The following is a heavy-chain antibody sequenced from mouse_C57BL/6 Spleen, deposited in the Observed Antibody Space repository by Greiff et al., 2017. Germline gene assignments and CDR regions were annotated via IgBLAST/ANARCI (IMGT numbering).Heavy chain of an antibody. Sequence: VQLQQPGAELVRPGSSVKLSCKASGYTFTSYWMDWVKQRPGQGLEWIGNIYPSDSETHYNQKFKDKATLTVDKSSSTAYMQLSSLTSEDSAVYYCARDRDGYYYFDYWVQGTTLTVSS. CDR1: GYTFTSYW. CDR3: ARDRDGYYYFDY. D-gene: IGHD2-3*01. V-gene: IGHV1-61*01. CDR2: IYPSDSET. J-gene: IGHJ2*01.